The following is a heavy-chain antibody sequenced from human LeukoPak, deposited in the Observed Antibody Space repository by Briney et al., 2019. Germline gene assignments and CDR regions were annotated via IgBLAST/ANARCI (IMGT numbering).Heavy chain of an antibody. CDR2: IKQDGSEK. Sequence: PGGSLRLSCAASGFTFSSYWMHWVRQAPGKGLEWVANIKQDGSEKYYVASVKGRFTISRDNAKNSLYLQMNSLRAEDTAVYYCARVDSSSWYSLDYWGQGTLVTVSS. D-gene: IGHD6-13*01. CDR1: GFTFSSYW. V-gene: IGHV3-7*01. J-gene: IGHJ4*02. CDR3: ARVDSSSWYSLDY.